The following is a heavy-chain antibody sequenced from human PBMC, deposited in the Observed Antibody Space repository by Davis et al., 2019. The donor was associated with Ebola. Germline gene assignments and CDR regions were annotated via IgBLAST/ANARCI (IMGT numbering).Heavy chain of an antibody. CDR1: GFTFSSYG. J-gene: IGHJ6*02. CDR3: ARIYFYYYGMDV. CDR2: ISYDGSNK. V-gene: IGHV3-30*03. Sequence: GGSLRLSCAASGFTFSSYGMHWVRQAPGKGLEWVVVISYDGSNKYYADSVKGRFTISRDNSKNTLYLQMNSLRAEDTAVYYCARIYFYYYGMDVWGQGTTVTVSS.